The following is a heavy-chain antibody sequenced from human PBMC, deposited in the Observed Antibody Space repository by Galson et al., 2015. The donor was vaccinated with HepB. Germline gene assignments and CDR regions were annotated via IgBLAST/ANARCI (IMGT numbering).Heavy chain of an antibody. V-gene: IGHV3-48*01. D-gene: IGHD2-2*02. CDR2: ISSSTSTI. CDR1: GFTFSSYS. CDR3: ARKERGPVPAAIYDAFDI. J-gene: IGHJ3*02. Sequence: SLRLSCAASGFTFSSYSMNWVRQAPGKGLEWVSYISSSTSTIYYADSVKGRFTISRDNAKNSLYLQMNSLRAEDTAVYYCARKERGPVPAAIYDAFDIWGQGTMVTVST.